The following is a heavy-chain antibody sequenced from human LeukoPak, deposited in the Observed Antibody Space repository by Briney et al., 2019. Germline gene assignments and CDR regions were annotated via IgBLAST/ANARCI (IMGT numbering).Heavy chain of an antibody. CDR1: GFTFSSYG. D-gene: IGHD5-12*01. CDR3: ARDGEWLRSGPEYHIDY. CDR2: IWYDGSNK. Sequence: QSGRSLRLSCAASGFTFSSYGMHWVRQAPGKGLEWVAVIWYDGSNKYYADSVKGRFTISRDNSKNTLYLQMNSLRAEDTAVYYCARDGEWLRSGPEYHIDYWGQGTLVTVSS. V-gene: IGHV3-33*01. J-gene: IGHJ4*02.